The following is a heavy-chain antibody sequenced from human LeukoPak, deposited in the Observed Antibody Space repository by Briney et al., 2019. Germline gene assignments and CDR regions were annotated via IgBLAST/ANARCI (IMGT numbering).Heavy chain of an antibody. J-gene: IGHJ5*02. CDR2: IYYSGST. D-gene: IGHD6-13*01. CDR1: GGSISSSSYY. CDR3: ARVLIAAAGPAWFDP. Sequence: PSETLSLTCTVSGGSISSSSYYWGWIRQPPGKGLEWIGSIYYSGSTYYNPSLKSRVTISVDTSKNQFSLKLSSVTAADTAVYYCARVLIAAAGPAWFDPWGQGTLVTVSS. V-gene: IGHV4-39*07.